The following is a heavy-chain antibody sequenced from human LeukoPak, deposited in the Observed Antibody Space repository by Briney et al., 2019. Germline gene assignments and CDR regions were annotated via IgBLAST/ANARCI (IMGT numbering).Heavy chain of an antibody. J-gene: IGHJ5*02. V-gene: IGHV4-34*01. CDR1: GGSFSGYY. Sequence: PSETLSLTCAVYGGSFSGYYWSWIRQPPGKGLEWIGEINHSGSTNYNPPLKSRITISVDTSKNQFSLKLSSVTAADTAVYYCARAQYDFWSGPYNWFDPWGQGTLVTVSS. CDR2: INHSGST. D-gene: IGHD3-3*01. CDR3: ARAQYDFWSGPYNWFDP.